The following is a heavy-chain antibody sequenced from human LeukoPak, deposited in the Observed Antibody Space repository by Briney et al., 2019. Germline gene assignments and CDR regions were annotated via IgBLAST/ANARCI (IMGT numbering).Heavy chain of an antibody. CDR3: ARPHYYGSGSSSVSAFDI. Sequence: HGESLKISCKGSGYSFTSYWVGWVRQMPGRGLEWMGNIYPGDSDTTYSPSSRGQVAISADKSISTAYLQWSSLKASDTAIYYCARPHYYGSGSSSVSAFDIWGQGTLVTVSP. V-gene: IGHV5-51*01. D-gene: IGHD3-10*01. CDR2: IYPGDSDT. J-gene: IGHJ3*02. CDR1: GYSFTSYW.